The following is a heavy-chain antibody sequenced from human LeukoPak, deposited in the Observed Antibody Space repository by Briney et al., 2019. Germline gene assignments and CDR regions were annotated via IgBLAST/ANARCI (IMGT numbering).Heavy chain of an antibody. J-gene: IGHJ3*02. V-gene: IGHV4-59*01. D-gene: IGHD3-22*01. Sequence: SETLSLTCTVSGGSISSYYWSWIRQPPGKGLEWIGYIYYSGSTNYNPSLKSRVTISVDTSKNQFSLKLSSVTAADTAVYYCARDGYYDSSGYAFDIWGQGTMVTVSS. CDR1: GGSISSYY. CDR3: ARDGYYDSSGYAFDI. CDR2: IYYSGST.